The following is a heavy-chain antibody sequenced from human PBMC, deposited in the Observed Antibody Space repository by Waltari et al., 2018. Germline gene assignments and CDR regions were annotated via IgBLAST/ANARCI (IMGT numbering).Heavy chain of an antibody. D-gene: IGHD6-13*01. J-gene: IGHJ5*02. Sequence: QVQLQESGPGLVKPSETLSLTCAVSGYSISSGYYWGWIRQPPGKGLEWIGSIYHSGSTYYNPSLKSRVTRSVDTSKNQFSLKLSSVTAADTAVYYCARQDVAAADRDWFDPWGQGTLVTVSS. CDR1: GYSISSGYY. CDR2: IYHSGST. CDR3: ARQDVAAADRDWFDP. V-gene: IGHV4-38-2*01.